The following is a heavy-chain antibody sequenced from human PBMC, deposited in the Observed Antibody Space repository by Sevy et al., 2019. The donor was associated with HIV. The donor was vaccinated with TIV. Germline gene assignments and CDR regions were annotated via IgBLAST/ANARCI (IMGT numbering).Heavy chain of an antibody. Sequence: GGSLRLSCAASGFTFSSYGMHWVRQAPGKGLEWVAFIGYDGSNKYSVDSVKGRFTISRDNSKNTLYLQMNSLRPDYTAIYFCAKDRGIVADALDYWGQGTLVTVSS. CDR2: IGYDGSNK. D-gene: IGHD2-21*01. V-gene: IGHV3-30*02. J-gene: IGHJ4*02. CDR1: GFTFSSYG. CDR3: AKDRGIVADALDY.